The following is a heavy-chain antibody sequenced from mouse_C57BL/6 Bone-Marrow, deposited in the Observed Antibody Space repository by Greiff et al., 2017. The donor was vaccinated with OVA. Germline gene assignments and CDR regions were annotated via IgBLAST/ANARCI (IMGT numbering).Heavy chain of an antibody. CDR3: AEFGSSPEFAY. CDR1: GYTFTSYW. Sequence: VQLQQPGAELVMPGASVKLSCKASGYTFTSYWMHWVKQRPGQGLEWIGEIDPSDSYTNYNQKFKGKSTLTVDKSSSTAYMQLSSLTSEDSAVCYCAEFGSSPEFAYWGQGTVVTVSA. V-gene: IGHV1-69*01. J-gene: IGHJ3*01. CDR2: IDPSDSYT. D-gene: IGHD1-1*01.